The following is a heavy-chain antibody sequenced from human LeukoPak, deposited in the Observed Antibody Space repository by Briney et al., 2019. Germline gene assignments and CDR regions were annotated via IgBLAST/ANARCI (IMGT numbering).Heavy chain of an antibody. CDR2: ISSSSSTI. J-gene: IGHJ3*02. V-gene: IGHV3-48*01. CDR1: GFTFSSYS. CDR3: ARDLPYYSFAFDI. Sequence: PGGSLRLSCAASGFTFSSYSMNWVRQAPGRGLEWVSYISSSSSTIYYADSVKGRFTISRDNAKNSLYLQMNSLRAEDTAVYYCARDLPYYSFAFDIWGQGTMVTVSS. D-gene: IGHD3-10*01.